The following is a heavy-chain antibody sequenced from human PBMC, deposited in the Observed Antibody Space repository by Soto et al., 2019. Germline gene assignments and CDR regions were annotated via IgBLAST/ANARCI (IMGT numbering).Heavy chain of an antibody. CDR1: GFTFSSYA. V-gene: IGHV3-23*01. D-gene: IGHD3-10*01. Sequence: GGSLRLSCAASGFTFSSYAMSWVRQAPGKGLEWVSAISGSGGSTYYADSVKGRFTISRDNSKNTLYLQMNSPRAEDTAVYYCAKSSYGSGSYYILFDYWGQGTRVTVSS. CDR3: AKSSYGSGSYYILFDY. CDR2: ISGSGGST. J-gene: IGHJ4*02.